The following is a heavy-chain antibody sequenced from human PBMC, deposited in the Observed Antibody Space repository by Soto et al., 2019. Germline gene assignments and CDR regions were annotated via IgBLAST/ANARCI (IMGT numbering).Heavy chain of an antibody. CDR1: GYTFTSYG. CDR3: ARARYDTPAPNYFDY. D-gene: IGHD3-22*01. Sequence: GASVKVSCKASGYTFTSYGISWVRQAPGQGLEWMGWISAYNGNTNYAQKLQGRVTMTTDTSTSTAYMELRSLRSDDTAVYYCARARYDTPAPNYFDYWGQGTLVTVSS. J-gene: IGHJ4*02. CDR2: ISAYNGNT. V-gene: IGHV1-18*01.